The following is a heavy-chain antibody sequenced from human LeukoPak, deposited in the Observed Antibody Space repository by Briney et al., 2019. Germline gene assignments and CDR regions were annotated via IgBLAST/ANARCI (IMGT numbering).Heavy chain of an antibody. CDR1: GDSISGFH. V-gene: IGHV4-59*01. D-gene: IGHD3-10*01. J-gene: IGHJ6*03. Sequence: SETLSLTCTVSGDSISGFHWSWIRQPPGKGLEWIGYIYYSGSTNYNPSLKSRVTISVDTSKNQFSLKLTSVTAADTAVYYCARDSSFTMVRGVIIYYYYYMDVWGKGTTVTVSS. CDR2: IYYSGST. CDR3: ARDSSFTMVRGVIIYYYYYMDV.